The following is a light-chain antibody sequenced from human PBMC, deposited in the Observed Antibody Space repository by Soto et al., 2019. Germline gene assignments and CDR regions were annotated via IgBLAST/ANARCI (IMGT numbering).Light chain of an antibody. V-gene: IGKV1-5*01. CDR1: QSLNSR. J-gene: IGKJ1*01. CDR2: DAS. Sequence: DIQLTHSAATLSASVSYRATLTCRAAQSLNSRLAWYQHRPGKAPRLLIYDASTLESGVPSRFSGSGSGTEFTLTISSLQPDDFATYYCQHYNSYSEAFGQGTKVDI. CDR3: QHYNSYSEA.